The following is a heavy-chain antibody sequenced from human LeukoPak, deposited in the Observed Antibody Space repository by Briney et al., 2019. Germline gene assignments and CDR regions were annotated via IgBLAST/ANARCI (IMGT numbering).Heavy chain of an antibody. Sequence: GGSLRLSCAASGFTFSSYSMNWVRQAPGKGLEWVSSISSSSYIYYADSVKGRFTISRDNAKNSLYLQMNSLRAEDTAVYYCARDRGWIQLWHDAFDIWGQGTMVTVSS. J-gene: IGHJ3*02. CDR2: ISSSSYI. CDR3: ARDRGWIQLWHDAFDI. CDR1: GFTFSSYS. V-gene: IGHV3-21*01. D-gene: IGHD5-18*01.